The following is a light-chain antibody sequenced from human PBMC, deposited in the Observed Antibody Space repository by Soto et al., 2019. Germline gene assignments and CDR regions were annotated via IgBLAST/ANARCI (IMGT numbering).Light chain of an antibody. V-gene: IGKV1D-13*01. Sequence: AIQLTQSPSSLSASVGGRVTITCRASQGIRGALAWYQQKPGKAPSLLIYDASSLKSGVPSRFSGSGSGTDFTLTISSLQPEDFATYYCQQFNNYLVTFGGGTKVEIK. J-gene: IGKJ4*01. CDR2: DAS. CDR3: QQFNNYLVT. CDR1: QGIRGA.